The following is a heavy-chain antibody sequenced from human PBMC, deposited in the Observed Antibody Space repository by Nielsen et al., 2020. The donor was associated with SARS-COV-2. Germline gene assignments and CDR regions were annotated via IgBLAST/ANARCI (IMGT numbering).Heavy chain of an antibody. V-gene: IGHV3-23*01. CDR1: GFIFSSYA. J-gene: IGHJ4*02. CDR2: ISGSGGST. D-gene: IGHD3-3*01. Sequence: GESLKISCAASGFIFSSYAMTWVRQAPGKGLEWVSAISGSGGSTYYADSVKGRFTISRDNSKNTLYLQMNSLRAEDTAVYYCAKDLELLTINFDYWGQGTLVTVSS. CDR3: AKDLELLTINFDY.